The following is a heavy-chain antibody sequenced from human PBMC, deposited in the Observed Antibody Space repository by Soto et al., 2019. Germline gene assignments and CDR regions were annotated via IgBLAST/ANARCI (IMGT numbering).Heavy chain of an antibody. CDR3: AVDKQPLYSSSSPYIDP. Sequence: GASVKVSCKASGYTFTGYYMHRVRQAPGQGLEWMGWINPNSGGTNYAQKFQGRVTMTRDTSISTAYMELSRLRSDDTAVYYCAVDKQPLYSSSSPYIDPWGQGTLVTVSS. J-gene: IGHJ5*02. CDR1: GYTFTGYY. V-gene: IGHV1-2*02. D-gene: IGHD6-6*01. CDR2: INPNSGGT.